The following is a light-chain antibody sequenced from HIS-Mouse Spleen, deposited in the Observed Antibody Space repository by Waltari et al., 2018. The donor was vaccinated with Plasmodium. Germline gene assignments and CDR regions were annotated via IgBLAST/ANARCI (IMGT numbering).Light chain of an antibody. CDR1: QSVSSN. J-gene: IGKJ1*01. V-gene: IGKV3-15*01. CDR3: QQYNNWPRGT. CDR2: GAS. Sequence: EIVMTQSPATLSVSQGESATLSCRASQSVSSNLAWYQQKPGQAPRRLIYGASTRATGIPARFSGSGSGTEFTLTISSMQSEDFAVYYCQQYNNWPRGTFGQGTKVEIK.